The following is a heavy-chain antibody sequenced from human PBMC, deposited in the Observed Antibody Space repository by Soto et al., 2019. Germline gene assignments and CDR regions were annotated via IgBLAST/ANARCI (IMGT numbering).Heavy chain of an antibody. D-gene: IGHD4-17*01. V-gene: IGHV3-7*01. Sequence: EVQLVESGGGLVQPGGSLSVSCAASGFTFSSYWMSWVRQAPGKGLEWVANIKADGRQKNYVDSVNGRFTISRDNAKNSRYLQMNSLRADDTAVYYCARDEGITVTTFRFDYWGQGTLVTVSS. CDR1: GFTFSSYW. CDR3: ARDEGITVTTFRFDY. CDR2: IKADGRQK. J-gene: IGHJ4*02.